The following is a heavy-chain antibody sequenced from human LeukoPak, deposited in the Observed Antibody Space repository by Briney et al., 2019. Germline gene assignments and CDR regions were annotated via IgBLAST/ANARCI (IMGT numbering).Heavy chain of an antibody. V-gene: IGHV4-59*01. CDR1: GGSLSSYY. D-gene: IGHD2-15*01. CDR3: ARRFGSGDYFDY. CDR2: VYYSGSP. Sequence: PSETLSLTCTVSGGSLSSYYWSWIRQPPGKGLEWIGYVYYSGSPNYSPSLKSRVTISVDTSKNQFSLKLGSVTAADTAVYYCARRFGSGDYFDYWGQGTLVTVST. J-gene: IGHJ4*02.